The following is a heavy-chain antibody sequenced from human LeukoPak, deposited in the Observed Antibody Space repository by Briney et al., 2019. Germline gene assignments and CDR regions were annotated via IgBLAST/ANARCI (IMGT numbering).Heavy chain of an antibody. CDR3: ARDKSVYDFWSGSTYYYYGMDV. D-gene: IGHD3-3*01. J-gene: IGHJ6*02. CDR2: IYYSGST. V-gene: IGHV4-31*03. CDR1: GGSISSGGYY. Sequence: PSETLSLTCTVSGGSISSGGYYWSWIRQHPGKGLEWIGYIYYSGSTYYNPSLKSRVTISVDTSKNQFSLKLSSVTAADTAVYYCARDKSVYDFWSGSTYYYYGMDVWGRGTTVTVSS.